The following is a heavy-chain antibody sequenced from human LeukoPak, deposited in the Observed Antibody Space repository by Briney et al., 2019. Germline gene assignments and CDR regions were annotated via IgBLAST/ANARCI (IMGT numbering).Heavy chain of an antibody. Sequence: SETLSLTCTVSGGSISSYYWSWLRQPPGKGLEWIGYIYYSGSTNYNPSLKSRVTISVDTTKNQFSLKLSSVTAADTAVYYCASLGYCSGGSCLDAFDIWGQGTMVTVSS. V-gene: IGHV4-59*08. CDR3: ASLGYCSGGSCLDAFDI. CDR2: IYYSGST. J-gene: IGHJ3*02. CDR1: GGSISSYY. D-gene: IGHD2-15*01.